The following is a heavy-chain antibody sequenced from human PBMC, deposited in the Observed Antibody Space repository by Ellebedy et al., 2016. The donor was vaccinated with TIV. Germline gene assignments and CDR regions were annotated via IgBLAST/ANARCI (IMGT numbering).Heavy chain of an antibody. Sequence: GGSLRLSXAASGFTFSSYSMHWVRQAPGKGLEWVSSISSSSSYIYYADSVKGRFTISRDNAKNSLYLQMNSLRAEDTAVYYCARTVVPAARVPQAFDIWGQGTMVTVSS. CDR1: GFTFSSYS. CDR2: ISSSSSYI. J-gene: IGHJ3*02. V-gene: IGHV3-21*01. D-gene: IGHD2-2*01. CDR3: ARTVVPAARVPQAFDI.